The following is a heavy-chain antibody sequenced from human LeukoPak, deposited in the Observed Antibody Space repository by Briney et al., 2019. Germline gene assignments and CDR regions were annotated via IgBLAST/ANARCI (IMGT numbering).Heavy chain of an antibody. J-gene: IGHJ4*02. CDR2: ISSMSSYI. D-gene: IGHD2-15*01. CDR3: ARVSDCSGGSCYQFDY. V-gene: IGHV3-21*01. CDR1: GFTFSSYS. Sequence: GGSLRLSCAASGFTFSSYSMNWVRQAPGKGLEWVSSISSMSSYIYYADSVKGRFTISRDNAKNSLYLQMNSLRAEDTAVYYCARVSDCSGGSCYQFDYWGQGTLVTVSS.